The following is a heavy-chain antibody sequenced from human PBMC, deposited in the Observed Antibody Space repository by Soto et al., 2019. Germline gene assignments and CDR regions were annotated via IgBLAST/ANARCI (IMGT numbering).Heavy chain of an antibody. CDR2: ISAYNGNT. CDR3: ARDHAMYYYGSGSHGWFDP. Sequence: ASGKVSCKASGYTFTSYGISWVRQAPGQGLEWMGWISAYNGNTNYAQKLQGRVTMTTDTSTSTAYMELRSLRSDDTAVYYCARDHAMYYYGSGSHGWFDPWGQGTLVTVSS. CDR1: GYTFTSYG. J-gene: IGHJ5*02. V-gene: IGHV1-18*01. D-gene: IGHD3-10*01.